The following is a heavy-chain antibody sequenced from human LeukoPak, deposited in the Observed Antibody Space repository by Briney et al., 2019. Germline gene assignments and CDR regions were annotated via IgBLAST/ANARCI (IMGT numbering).Heavy chain of an antibody. V-gene: IGHV4-34*01. J-gene: IGHJ4*02. Sequence: SETLSLTCAVYGGSFSGYYWSWIRQPPGKGLEWIGEINHSGSTNYNTSLNNRVTISVDTSKNQFYLKLSSVTAADTAVYYCARGGYSGYAKWGQGTLVTVSS. CDR3: ARGGYSGYAK. CDR1: GGSFSGYY. CDR2: INHSGST. D-gene: IGHD5-12*01.